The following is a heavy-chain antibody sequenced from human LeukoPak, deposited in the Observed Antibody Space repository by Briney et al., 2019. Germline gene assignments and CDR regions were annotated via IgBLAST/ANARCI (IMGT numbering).Heavy chain of an antibody. CDR1: GYTFTTDY. CDR3: ARDLSDIVVVVAEGGAFDI. CDR2: INPSGGST. J-gene: IGHJ3*02. V-gene: IGHV1-46*01. D-gene: IGHD2-15*01. Sequence: GASVKVSCKASGYTFTTDYIHWVRQAPGQGLEWMGIINPSGGSTSYAQKFQGRVTMTRDTSTSTVYMELSSLRSEDTAVYYCARDLSDIVVVVAEGGAFDIWGQGTMVTVSS.